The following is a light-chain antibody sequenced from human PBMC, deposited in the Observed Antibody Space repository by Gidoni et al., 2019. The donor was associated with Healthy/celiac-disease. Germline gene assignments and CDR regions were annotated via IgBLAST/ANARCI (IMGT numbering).Light chain of an antibody. Sequence: DIKLTQSPSSLSASVGDRVTITCRASQSISSYLNWYQQKPGKAPKLLIYAASSLQSGVPSRFSGSGSGTDFTLTISSLQPEDFATYYCQQSYSTRITFXQXTRLEIK. CDR1: QSISSY. CDR2: AAS. V-gene: IGKV1-39*01. J-gene: IGKJ5*01. CDR3: QQSYSTRIT.